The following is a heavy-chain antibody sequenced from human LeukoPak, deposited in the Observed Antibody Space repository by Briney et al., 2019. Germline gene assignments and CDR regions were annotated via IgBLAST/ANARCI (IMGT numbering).Heavy chain of an antibody. CDR1: GFTFSSYW. Sequence: GGSLRLSCAASGFTFSSYWMHWVRQAPGKGLAWVSRINSDGSSTAYADSVKGRFTISRDNTKNTLYLQMNSLRAEDTAVYYCARGTGHSSGWYGGSYYYSYGMDVWGQGTTVTVSS. CDR3: ARGTGHSSGWYGGSYYYSYGMDV. J-gene: IGHJ6*02. CDR2: INSDGSST. D-gene: IGHD6-19*01. V-gene: IGHV3-74*03.